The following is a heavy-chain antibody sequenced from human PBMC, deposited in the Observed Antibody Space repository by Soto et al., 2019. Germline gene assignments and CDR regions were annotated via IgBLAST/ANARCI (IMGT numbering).Heavy chain of an antibody. J-gene: IGHJ4*02. D-gene: IGHD4-17*01. CDR2: ISYDGSNK. CDR1: GFTFSSYG. CDR3: WVTTPPTNFDY. Sequence: GGSLRLSCAASGFTFSSYGMHWVRQAPGKGLEWVAVISYDGSNKYYADSVKGRFTISRDNSKNTLYLQMNSLRAEDTAVYYCWVTTPPTNFDYWGQGTLVTVSS. V-gene: IGHV3-30*03.